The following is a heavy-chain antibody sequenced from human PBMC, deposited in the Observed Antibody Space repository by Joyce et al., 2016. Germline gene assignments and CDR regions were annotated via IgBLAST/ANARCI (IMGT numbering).Heavy chain of an antibody. V-gene: IGHV5-10-1*01. CDR2: IDPSDSYT. CDR3: ARPRYCSGGSCLNWFDP. J-gene: IGHJ5*02. D-gene: IGHD2-15*01. CDR1: GYSFTSYW. Sequence: EVQLVQSGAEVKKPGESLRISCKGSGYSFTSYWINWVRQMLGKGLEWMGRIDPSDSYTNYSPSFQGHVTISADKSSSTAYLQWSSLKASDTAMYYCARPRYCSGGSCLNWFDPWGQGTLVTVSS.